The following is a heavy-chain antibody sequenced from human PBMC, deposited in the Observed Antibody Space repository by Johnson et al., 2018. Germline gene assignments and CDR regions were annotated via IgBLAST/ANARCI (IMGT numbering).Heavy chain of an antibody. J-gene: IGHJ3*02. CDR3: TRDSVDAIDI. Sequence: VQLVECGGGLVQPGRSLRLTCSGSGFSFGDYKMTWFRQAPGKGLEWVGFIRRKLYGGTAEYGASVRGRFTISRDDSKSVAYLQMNSLKSEDTAVYYCTRDSVDAIDIWGQGTMVTVSS. CDR1: GFSFGDYK. D-gene: IGHD3-10*01. V-gene: IGHV3-49*03. CDR2: IRRKLYGGTA.